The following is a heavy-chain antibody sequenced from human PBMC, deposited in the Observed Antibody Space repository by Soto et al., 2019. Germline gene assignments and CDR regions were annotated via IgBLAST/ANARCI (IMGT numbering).Heavy chain of an antibody. CDR1: GFTFSSYG. CDR3: ARDLIVGAPPRYYFDY. CDR2: IWYDGSNK. D-gene: IGHD1-26*01. Sequence: QVQLVESGGGVVQPGRSLRLSCAASGFTFSSYGMHWVRQAPGKGLEWVAVIWYDGSNKYYADSVKGRFTISRDNSKNTLYLQMNSLRAEDTAVYYCARDLIVGAPPRYYFDYWGGGTLVTVSS. V-gene: IGHV3-33*01. J-gene: IGHJ4*02.